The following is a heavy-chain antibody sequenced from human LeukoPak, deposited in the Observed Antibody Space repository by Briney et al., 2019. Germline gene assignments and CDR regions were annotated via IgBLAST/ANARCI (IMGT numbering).Heavy chain of an antibody. J-gene: IGHJ5*02. D-gene: IGHD4-17*01. CDR3: AKARTLTTLLGS. CDR2: ISGSGHTT. Sequence: GGSLRLSCAASGFTFSNYAMSWVRQAPGKGLEWVSVISGSGHTTYYADSVRGRFTFSRDNSKSTLFLQMNSLRAEDTAIYYCAKARTLTTLLGSWGQGTLVTVSS. V-gene: IGHV3-23*01. CDR1: GFTFSNYA.